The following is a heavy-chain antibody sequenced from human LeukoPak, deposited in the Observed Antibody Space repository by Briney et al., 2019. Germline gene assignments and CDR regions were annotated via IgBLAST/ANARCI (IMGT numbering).Heavy chain of an antibody. V-gene: IGHV3-7*01. D-gene: IGHD2-15*01. Sequence: GGSLRLSCAASGFTFSSYWMSWVRQAPGKGLERVANIKQDGSEKYYVDSVKGRFTISRDNSKNTLFLQMNSLRAEDTAVYYCAKNADRGAYCRGGSCYPYYYYYMDVWGTGTTVTISS. CDR2: IKQDGSEK. CDR3: AKNADRGAYCRGGSCYPYYYYYMDV. CDR1: GFTFSSYW. J-gene: IGHJ6*03.